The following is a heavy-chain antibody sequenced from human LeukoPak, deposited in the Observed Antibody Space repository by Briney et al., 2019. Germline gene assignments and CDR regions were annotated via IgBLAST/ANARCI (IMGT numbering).Heavy chain of an antibody. CDR3: ACGGGDSPFDY. D-gene: IGHD2-21*02. V-gene: IGHV4-31*03. Sequence: SETLSLTCTVSGGSISSGGYYWSWIRQHPGKGLEWIGYIYYSGSTYYNPSLKGRVTISVDTSKNQFFLKLSSVTAADTAVYYCACGGGDSPFDYWGQGTLVTVSS. J-gene: IGHJ4*02. CDR1: GGSISSGGYY. CDR2: IYYSGST.